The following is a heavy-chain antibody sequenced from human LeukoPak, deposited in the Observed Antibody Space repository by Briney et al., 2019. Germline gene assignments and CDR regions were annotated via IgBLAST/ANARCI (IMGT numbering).Heavy chain of an antibody. CDR1: GYRFTDYW. J-gene: IGHJ4*02. V-gene: IGHV5-51*01. D-gene: IGHD6-13*01. CDR3: ASLSGYTSRGGNVQYDY. Sequence: GESLKISCKGSGYRFTDYWIGWVRQMPGKGLEWMGIIYPGDSDTRYSPSFQGQVTISAEKSISTAYLQWSSLKASDTAIYCCASLSGYTSRGGNVQYDYWGQGTLVTVSS. CDR2: IYPGDSDT.